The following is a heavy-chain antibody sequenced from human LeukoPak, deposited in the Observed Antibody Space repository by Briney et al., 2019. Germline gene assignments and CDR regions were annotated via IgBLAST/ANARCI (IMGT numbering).Heavy chain of an antibody. V-gene: IGHV3-7*01. CDR1: GFTFSHYY. D-gene: IGHD2-2*01. J-gene: IGHJ3*01. Sequence: PGGSLRLSCTVSGFTFSHYYMSWVRQAPGKGLEWVANIKHDGSTKNYVDSVRGRFTISRDNAKNSLYLQMNSLRGDDTAVYFCARDSAACYACAFDVWGQGTMVAVPS. CDR2: IKHDGSTK. CDR3: ARDSAACYACAFDV.